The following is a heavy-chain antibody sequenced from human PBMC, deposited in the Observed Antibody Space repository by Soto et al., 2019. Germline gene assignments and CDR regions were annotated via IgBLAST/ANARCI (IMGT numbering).Heavy chain of an antibody. V-gene: IGHV1-69*01. J-gene: IGHJ4*02. CDR2: IITLFGTA. D-gene: IGHD4-17*01. CDR3: AREVGYGDFSAALLD. CDR1: GGTFSSHS. Sequence: VQLMQSGAEAKQPGSSVKVSCKASGGTFSSHSINWVRQAPGQGLEWMGGIITLFGTANYAQNFQGRVTITADQSTSTAYMELYSLRSDDTAVYYCAREVGYGDFSAALLDWGQGTLVTVSS.